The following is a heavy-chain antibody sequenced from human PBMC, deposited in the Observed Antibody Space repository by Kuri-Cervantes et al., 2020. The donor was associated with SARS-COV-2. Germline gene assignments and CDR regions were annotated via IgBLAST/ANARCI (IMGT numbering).Heavy chain of an antibody. D-gene: IGHD4-17*01. CDR3: AKTVRARGDYGVG. V-gene: IGHV3-33*06. J-gene: IGHJ4*02. CDR1: GFTFSSYG. CDR2: IWYDGSNK. Sequence: LSLTCAASGFTFSSYGMHWVRQAPGKGLEWVAVIWYDGSNKYYADSVKGRFTISRDNSKNTLYLQMNSLRAEDTAVYYCAKTVRARGDYGVGWGQGTLVTVSS.